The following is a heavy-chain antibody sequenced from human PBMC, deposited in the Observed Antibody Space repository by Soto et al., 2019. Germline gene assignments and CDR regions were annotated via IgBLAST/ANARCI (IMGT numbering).Heavy chain of an antibody. CDR2: ISAYNGNT. V-gene: IGHV1-18*01. J-gene: IGHJ5*02. CDR3: ARDCPLISTSCDPEFSVPWFDP. Sequence: ASVKVSCKASGYTFTSYGISWVRQAPGQGLEWMGWISAYNGNTNYAQKLQGRVTMTTDTSTSTAYMELRSLRSDDTAVYYCARDCPLISTSCDPEFSVPWFDPWGQGTLVTSPQ. D-gene: IGHD2-2*01. CDR1: GYTFTSYG.